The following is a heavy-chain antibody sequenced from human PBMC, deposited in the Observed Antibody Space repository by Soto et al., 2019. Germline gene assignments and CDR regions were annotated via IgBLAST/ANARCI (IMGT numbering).Heavy chain of an antibody. CDR2: ISGSGGST. V-gene: IGHV3-23*01. Sequence: PGGSLRHSCAASGFTFSSYAMSWVRQAPGKGLEWVSAISGSGGSTYYADSVKGRFTISRDNSKNTLYLQMNSLRAEDTAVYYCAKTLNKIVNGYFDYWGQGTLVTVSS. CDR1: GFTFSSYA. J-gene: IGHJ4*02. D-gene: IGHD3-16*02. CDR3: AKTLNKIVNGYFDY.